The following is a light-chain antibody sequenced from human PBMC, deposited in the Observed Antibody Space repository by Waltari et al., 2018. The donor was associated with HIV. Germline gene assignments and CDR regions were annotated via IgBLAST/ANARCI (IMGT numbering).Light chain of an antibody. J-gene: IGLJ1*01. CDR3: SSYSANNNFDV. Sequence: QSALTQPPSASGSPGQSVTISGTGTSSDVGGDTYVSWYQQHQGKAPKLTIYEVRKRPSGVPYRSSGSKSGNTASLTVSGLQAEDEADYYCSSYSANNNFDVFGTGTKVTVL. CDR2: EVR. V-gene: IGLV2-8*01. CDR1: SSDVGGDTY.